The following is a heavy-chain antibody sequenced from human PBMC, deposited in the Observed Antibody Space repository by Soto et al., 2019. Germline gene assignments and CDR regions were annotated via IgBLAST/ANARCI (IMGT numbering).Heavy chain of an antibody. Sequence: PGESLKISCKGSGYSFTTYWIGWVRQMPGKGREWMGIIYPDDSDTRYSPSFQGLVTISADKSINTAYLQWSSLKASDTAIYYCARDRTYYGSGSYYFDYWGQGALVTVSS. CDR1: GYSFTTYW. J-gene: IGHJ4*02. CDR2: IYPDDSDT. CDR3: ARDRTYYGSGSYYFDY. D-gene: IGHD3-10*01. V-gene: IGHV5-51*01.